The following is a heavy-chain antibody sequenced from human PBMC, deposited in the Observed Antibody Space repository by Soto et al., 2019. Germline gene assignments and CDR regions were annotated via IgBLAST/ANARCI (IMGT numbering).Heavy chain of an antibody. CDR1: GGSISSSSYY. V-gene: IGHV4-39*01. Sequence: QLQLQESGPGLVKPSETLSLTCTVSGGSISSSSYYWGWIRQPPGKGLEWIGSIYYSGSTYYNPSLKSRVTISVETSKNQFSLKLSSVTAADTAVYYCARRSQYYYDSSGYRLGWFDPWGQGTLVTVSS. CDR3: ARRSQYYYDSSGYRLGWFDP. D-gene: IGHD3-22*01. CDR2: IYYSGST. J-gene: IGHJ5*02.